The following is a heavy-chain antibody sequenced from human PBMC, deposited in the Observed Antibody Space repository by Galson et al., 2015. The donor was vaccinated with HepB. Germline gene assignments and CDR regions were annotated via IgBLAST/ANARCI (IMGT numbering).Heavy chain of an antibody. CDR1: GFSLSTSGVG. J-gene: IGHJ3*02. CDR2: IYWDDDK. CDR3: AHSAPYYDFWSGYYRLDDAFDI. D-gene: IGHD3-3*01. V-gene: IGHV2-5*02. Sequence: PALVKPTPPLTLTCTFSGFSLSTSGVGVGWIRQPPGKALEWLALIYWDDDKRYSPSLKSRLTITKDTSKNQVVLTMTNMDPVDTATCYCAHSAPYYDFWSGYYRLDDAFDIWGQGTMVTVSS.